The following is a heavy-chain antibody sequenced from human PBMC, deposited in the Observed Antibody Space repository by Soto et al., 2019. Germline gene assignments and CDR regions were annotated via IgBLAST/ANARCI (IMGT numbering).Heavy chain of an antibody. V-gene: IGHV4-59*01. CDR1: GASMSSYY. CDR3: ARVWHRGNSKPYCFDY. Sequence: QLQLQESGPGLVKPSETLSLTCTVSGASMSSYYWSWIRQPPGKGLEWIGYIYYSGNTNYNPSVQRLVTIAVDMSKNSCSLELRTVTAEDTAVYYSARVWHRGNSKPYCFDYWGQGTLVTVS. J-gene: IGHJ4*02. D-gene: IGHD2-21*02. CDR2: IYYSGNT.